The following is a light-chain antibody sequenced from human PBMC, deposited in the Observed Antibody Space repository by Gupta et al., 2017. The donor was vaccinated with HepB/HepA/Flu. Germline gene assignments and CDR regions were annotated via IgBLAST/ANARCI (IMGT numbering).Light chain of an antibody. Sequence: QSVVTQPPSASGTPGQRVTISCSGSSSNIGSNSVNWYQKFPGTAPKLLIYSHTQRPSGVPDRFSGSKSGISASLAISGLQSEDEADYYCAAWDDSLSALVFGGGTTLTVL. J-gene: IGLJ3*02. CDR3: AAWDDSLSALV. CDR2: SHT. CDR1: SSNIGSNS. V-gene: IGLV1-44*01.